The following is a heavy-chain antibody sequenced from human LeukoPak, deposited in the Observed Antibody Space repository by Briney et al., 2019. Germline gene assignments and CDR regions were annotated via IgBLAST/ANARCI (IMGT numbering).Heavy chain of an antibody. CDR2: ISYDGSNK. D-gene: IGHD4-23*01. V-gene: IGHV3-30-3*01. Sequence: GRSLRLSCAASGFTFSSYAMHWVRQAPGKGLEWVAVISYDGSNKYYADSVKGRFTISRDNAKNTLFLQMNSLRGDDTAVYYCARESTEVTPGYWGQGTLVTVSS. J-gene: IGHJ4*02. CDR1: GFTFSSYA. CDR3: ARESTEVTPGY.